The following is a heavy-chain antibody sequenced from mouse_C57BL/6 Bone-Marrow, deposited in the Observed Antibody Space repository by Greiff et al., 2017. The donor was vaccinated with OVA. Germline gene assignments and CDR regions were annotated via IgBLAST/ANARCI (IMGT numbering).Heavy chain of an antibody. Sequence: QVQLQQPGAELVKPGASVKMSCKASGYTFTSYWITWVKQRPGQGLEWIGDIYPGSGSTNYNEKFKGKATLTADKSSSTAYMELRSLTSEDSAVYFCAKGLDYWGQGTTLTVSS. V-gene: IGHV1-55*01. D-gene: IGHD3-3*01. CDR1: GYTFTSYW. CDR2: IYPGSGST. CDR3: AKGLDY. J-gene: IGHJ2*01.